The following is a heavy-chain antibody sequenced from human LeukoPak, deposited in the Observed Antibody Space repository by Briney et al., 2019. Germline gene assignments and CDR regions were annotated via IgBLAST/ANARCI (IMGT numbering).Heavy chain of an antibody. Sequence: PSETLSLTCSVSGGSIRSNLYYWAWIRQSPGKGLEWIGSIFYSGNTYYNSSLKSRVTISVDTSKNQFSLKLSSVTAADTAVYYCAREGSAFDIWGQGTMVTVSS. CDR3: AREGSAFDI. J-gene: IGHJ3*02. CDR2: IFYSGNT. CDR1: GGSIRSNLYY. V-gene: IGHV4-39*07.